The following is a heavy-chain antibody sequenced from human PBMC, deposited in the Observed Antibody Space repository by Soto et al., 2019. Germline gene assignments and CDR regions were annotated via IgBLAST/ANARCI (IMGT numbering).Heavy chain of an antibody. CDR1: GFTFDDYA. CDR3: AKGYPDYIWGSYRSDAFDI. D-gene: IGHD3-16*02. CDR2: ISWNSGSI. J-gene: IGHJ3*02. Sequence: EVQLVESGGGLVQPGRSLRLSCAASGFTFDDYAMHWVRQAPGKGLEWVSGISWNSGSIGYADSVKGRFTISRDNAKNTLYLQMNSLRAEDTALYYCAKGYPDYIWGSYRSDAFDIWGQGTMVTVSS. V-gene: IGHV3-9*01.